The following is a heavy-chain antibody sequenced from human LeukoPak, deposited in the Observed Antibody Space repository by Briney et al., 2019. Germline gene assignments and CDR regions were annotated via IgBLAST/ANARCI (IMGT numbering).Heavy chain of an antibody. CDR2: IYYSGST. CDR3: ARSYAGTYYFDY. CDR1: GGSISSGGYY. D-gene: IGHD2-2*01. J-gene: IGHJ4*02. Sequence: PSETLSLTCTVSGGSISSGGYYWSWIRQHPGKGLEWIGYIYYSGSTYYNPSLKSRVTISVDTSKNQFSLKLSSVTAAGTAVYYCARSYAGTYYFDYWGQGTLVTVSS. V-gene: IGHV4-31*03.